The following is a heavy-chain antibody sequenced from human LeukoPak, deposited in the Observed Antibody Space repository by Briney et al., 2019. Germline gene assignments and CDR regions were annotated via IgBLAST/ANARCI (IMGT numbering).Heavy chain of an antibody. V-gene: IGHV3-23*01. J-gene: IGHJ4*02. CDR3: AKDCNGGNCYIDY. Sequence: GGSLRLSCAASGFTFTNYAMSWVRQAPGKGLEWVSGMSGRGVSTYYADSVKGRFTISSDNSKNTLYLQMNSLRAEDTAIYYCAKDCNGGNCYIDYWGQGTLATVAS. CDR2: MSGRGVST. D-gene: IGHD2-15*01. CDR1: GFTFTNYA.